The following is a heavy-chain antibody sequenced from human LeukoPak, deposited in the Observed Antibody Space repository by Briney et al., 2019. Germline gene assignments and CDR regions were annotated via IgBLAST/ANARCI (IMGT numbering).Heavy chain of an antibody. Sequence: SETLSLTCAVYGGSFSGDYWGWVRQPPGKGLEWIAEINRSGSTNYNPSLKSRVTISMDTSKNQFSLRLSSVTAADTALYYCARGVGSTEDYWGQGTLVTVSS. CDR1: GGSFSGDY. J-gene: IGHJ4*02. D-gene: IGHD3-10*01. CDR3: ARGVGSTEDY. CDR2: INRSGST. V-gene: IGHV4-34*01.